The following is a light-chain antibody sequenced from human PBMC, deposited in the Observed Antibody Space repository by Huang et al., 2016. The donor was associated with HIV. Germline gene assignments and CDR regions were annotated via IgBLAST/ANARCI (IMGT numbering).Light chain of an antibody. CDR2: GAS. V-gene: IGKV3-15*01. CDR3: QQYNIWPVT. CDR1: QSVSSN. Sequence: EIVMTQSPATLSVSPGERATLSCRTSQSVSSNLAWYQQKPGQAPRLLIYGASTRATGIPAMFSGSGSGTEFTLTISSLQSEDFAIYYCQQYNIWPVTFGQGTKVEVK. J-gene: IGKJ1*01.